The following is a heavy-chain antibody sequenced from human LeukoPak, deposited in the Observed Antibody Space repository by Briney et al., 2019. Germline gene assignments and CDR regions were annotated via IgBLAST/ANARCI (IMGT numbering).Heavy chain of an antibody. CDR3: ARDYAYDFWSGYYRTDYYYGMDV. Sequence: SHTLSLTCTVSCGSISCGVYFWRWPPQPPGRGLEWIEYIYYSGITYYNPSLKTRLTISVHTSKHQFSLKLSSVTDADTAVYYCARDYAYDFWSGYYRTDYYYGMDVWGQGTKVTVSS. J-gene: IGHJ6*02. V-gene: IGHV4-31*03. CDR2: IYYSGIT. CDR1: CGSISCGVYF. D-gene: IGHD3-3*01.